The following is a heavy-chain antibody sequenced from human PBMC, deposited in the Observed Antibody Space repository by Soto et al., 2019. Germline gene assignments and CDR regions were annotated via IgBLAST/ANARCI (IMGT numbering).Heavy chain of an antibody. D-gene: IGHD1-26*01. Sequence: EVQLVESGGGLVQPGGSLRLSCAASGFTFSNHWMHWVRQASGKGLVWVSHLKSDGSTTIYADSVKGRFTISRDNAKNTLYLQMNSLRAEDTAVYYCTRGGGSGNPAFDYWGQGTLVTVSS. V-gene: IGHV3-74*01. CDR3: TRGGGSGNPAFDY. CDR1: GFTFSNHW. CDR2: LKSDGSTT. J-gene: IGHJ4*02.